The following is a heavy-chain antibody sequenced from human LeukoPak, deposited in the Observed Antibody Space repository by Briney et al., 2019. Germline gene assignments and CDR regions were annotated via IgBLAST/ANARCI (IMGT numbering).Heavy chain of an antibody. V-gene: IGHV3-7*03. Sequence: PGGSLRLSCAASGFTFSSYWMSWVRQAPGKGLEWVANIKQDGSERYYVDSVKGRFTVSRDNAKNSLYLQMNSLRAEDTAVYYCAKDALRPTNVRYFDYWGQGTLVTVSS. D-gene: IGHD2-8*01. CDR3: AKDALRPTNVRYFDY. CDR2: IKQDGSER. J-gene: IGHJ4*02. CDR1: GFTFSSYW.